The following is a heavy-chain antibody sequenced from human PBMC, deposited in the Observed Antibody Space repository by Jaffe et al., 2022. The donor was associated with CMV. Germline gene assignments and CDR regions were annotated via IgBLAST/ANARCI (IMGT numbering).Heavy chain of an antibody. CDR1: GFTFSSYS. D-gene: IGHD6-19*01. CDR3: ARDGFSYSSGWYYSVEVDY. CDR2: ISSSSSYI. Sequence: EVQLVESGGGLVKPGGSLRLSCAASGFTFSSYSMNWVRQAPGKGLEWVSSISSSSSYIYYADSVKGRFTISRDNAKNSLYLQMNSLRAEDTAVYYCARDGFSYSSGWYYSVEVDYWGQGTLVTVSS. V-gene: IGHV3-21*01. J-gene: IGHJ4*02.